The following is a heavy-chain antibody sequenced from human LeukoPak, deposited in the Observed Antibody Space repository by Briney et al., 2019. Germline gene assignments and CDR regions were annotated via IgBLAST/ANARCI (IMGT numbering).Heavy chain of an antibody. V-gene: IGHV1-69*13. CDR3: ARDRYSSSSYFDY. Sequence: SVKVSCKASGGTFSSYAISWVRQAPGKGREWMGGIIPIFGTANYAQKFQGRVTMTADESTSTAYMELSSLRSEDTAVYYCARDRYSSSSYFDYWGQGTLVTVSS. CDR2: IIPIFGTA. D-gene: IGHD6-6*01. J-gene: IGHJ4*02. CDR1: GGTFSSYA.